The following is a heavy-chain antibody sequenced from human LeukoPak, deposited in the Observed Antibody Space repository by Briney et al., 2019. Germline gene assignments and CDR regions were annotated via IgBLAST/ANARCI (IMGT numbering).Heavy chain of an antibody. Sequence: SETLSLTCTVSGYSISSGYYWGWIRQPAGKGLEWIGYIYTSGSTNYNPSLKSRVTISVDTSKNQFSLKLRSVSAADTAVYYCARDKDYRRLNDAFDIWGQGTMVTVSS. CDR2: IYTSGST. D-gene: IGHD4-11*01. V-gene: IGHV4-61*09. CDR3: ARDKDYRRLNDAFDI. CDR1: GYSISSGYY. J-gene: IGHJ3*02.